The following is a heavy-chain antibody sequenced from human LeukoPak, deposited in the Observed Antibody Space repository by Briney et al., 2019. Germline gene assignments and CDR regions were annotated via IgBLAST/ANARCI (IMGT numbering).Heavy chain of an antibody. Sequence: GGSLRLSXAASGFTFSSYEMNWVRQAPGKGLEWVSYISSSGSTIYYADSVKGRFTISRDNVKNSLYLQMNSLRAEDTAVYYCARGTDANWGFNYYYMDVWGKGTTVTVSS. CDR2: ISSSGSTI. J-gene: IGHJ6*03. V-gene: IGHV3-48*03. CDR3: ARGTDANWGFNYYYMDV. D-gene: IGHD7-27*01. CDR1: GFTFSSYE.